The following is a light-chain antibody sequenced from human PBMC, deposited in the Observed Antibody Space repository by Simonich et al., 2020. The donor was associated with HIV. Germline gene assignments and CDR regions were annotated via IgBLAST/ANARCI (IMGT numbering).Light chain of an antibody. Sequence: QSALTQPASVSGSPGQSITISCTGTSSDIGGYKYVSWYQQRPGKAPKIMIYDVSKRPSGISTRFSGSKSGNTASLTISGLQAEDEADYYCTSYTSSSTWVFGGGTKLTVL. CDR2: DVS. CDR1: SSDIGGYKY. J-gene: IGLJ3*02. CDR3: TSYTSSSTWV. V-gene: IGLV2-14*01.